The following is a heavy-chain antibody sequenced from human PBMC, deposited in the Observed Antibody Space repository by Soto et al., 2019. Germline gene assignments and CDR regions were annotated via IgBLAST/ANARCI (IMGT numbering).Heavy chain of an antibody. D-gene: IGHD6-13*01. CDR3: TVRRFSSSWSSLDF. Sequence: DVDLLESGGGLVQPGGSLRLSCAGSGFSFSDITMSWVRQPPGKGLQWVADISASGATTNYADSVRGRFTISRDNSKSTLYLRMTSLGVEDTAVYYCTVRRFSSSWSSLDFWGQGTLVTVSS. V-gene: IGHV3-23*01. J-gene: IGHJ4*02. CDR1: GFSFSDIT. CDR2: ISASGATT.